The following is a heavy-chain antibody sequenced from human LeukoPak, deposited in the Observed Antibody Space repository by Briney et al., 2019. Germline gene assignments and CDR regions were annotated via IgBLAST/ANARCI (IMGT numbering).Heavy chain of an antibody. V-gene: IGHV3-7*04. Sequence: PGASLRLSCAASGFTFSYDWMGWARQAPGKGLEWVANIKGDGSDKHYVDSVKGRFTISRDNTKNSLYLQMNSLRVEDTAVYYCARDRGWYHADYWGQGTLVTVSS. CDR2: IKGDGSDK. CDR1: GFTFSYDW. D-gene: IGHD6-19*01. CDR3: ARDRGWYHADY. J-gene: IGHJ4*02.